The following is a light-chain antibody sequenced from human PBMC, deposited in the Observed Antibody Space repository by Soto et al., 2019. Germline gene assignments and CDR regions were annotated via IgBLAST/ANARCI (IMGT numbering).Light chain of an antibody. V-gene: IGLV2-14*01. CDR2: EVD. J-gene: IGLJ1*01. Sequence: LAQPASVSGSPGQSITISCAGTSSDVGAYNYVSWYQQHPGKAPKLVIYEVDNRPSGVSIRFSGSKSGSTASLTISGLQAEDEADYYCKSYAVGSTYVFGTGTKVTVL. CDR1: SSDVGAYNY. CDR3: KSYAVGSTYV.